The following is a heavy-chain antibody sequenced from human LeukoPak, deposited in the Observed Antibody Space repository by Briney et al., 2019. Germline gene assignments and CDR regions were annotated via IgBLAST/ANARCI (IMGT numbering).Heavy chain of an antibody. Sequence: SETLSLTCTVSGGSISSSSYYWGWIRQPPGKGLEWIGSIYYSGSTYYNPSLKSRVTISVDTSKNQFSLKLSSVTAADTAVYYCARSLHSSSWPYYYYYMDVWGKGTTVTVSS. D-gene: IGHD6-13*01. CDR1: GGSISSSSYY. V-gene: IGHV4-39*07. J-gene: IGHJ6*03. CDR2: IYYSGST. CDR3: ARSLHSSSWPYYYYYMDV.